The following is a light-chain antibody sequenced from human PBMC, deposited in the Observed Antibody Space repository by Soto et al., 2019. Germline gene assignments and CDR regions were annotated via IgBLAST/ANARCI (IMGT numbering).Light chain of an antibody. CDR2: DVS. Sequence: QSALTQPASASGSPGQSITISCTGTSSDVGGYNSVSWYQQHPGKAPKLMIYDVSYRPSGVSNRFSGSKSGNTASLTISGLQAEDEADYYCSSYTSSTTLGVFGTGTKVTIL. V-gene: IGLV2-14*01. CDR1: SSDVGGYNS. CDR3: SSYTSSTTLGV. J-gene: IGLJ1*01.